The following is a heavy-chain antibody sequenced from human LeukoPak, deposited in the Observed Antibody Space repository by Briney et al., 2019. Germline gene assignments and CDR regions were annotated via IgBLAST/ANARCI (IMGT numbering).Heavy chain of an antibody. CDR1: GFTFSSYE. J-gene: IGHJ6*03. V-gene: IGHV3-48*03. Sequence: GGSLRLSCAASGFTFSSYEMNWVRQAPGKGLEWVSYITSSGSTTHYGDSVKGRFTISRDNGKNSLYLQMNSLRAEDTAVYYCARELGDYYYYMDVWGKGTTVTVSS. CDR3: ARELGDYYYYMDV. CDR2: ITSSGSTT.